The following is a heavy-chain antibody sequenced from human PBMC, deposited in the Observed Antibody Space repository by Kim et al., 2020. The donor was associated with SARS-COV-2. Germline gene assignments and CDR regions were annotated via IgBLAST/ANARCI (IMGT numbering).Heavy chain of an antibody. Sequence: GGSLRLSCAASGFTFSSYWMSWVRQAPGKGLEWVANIKQDGSEKYYVDSVKGRFTISRDNAKNSLYLQMNSLRAEDTAVYYCARDQPERRVNYYYYYGMDVWGQGTTVTVSS. CDR2: IKQDGSEK. J-gene: IGHJ6*02. CDR1: GFTFSSYW. CDR3: ARDQPERRVNYYYYYGMDV. V-gene: IGHV3-7*01. D-gene: IGHD1-1*01.